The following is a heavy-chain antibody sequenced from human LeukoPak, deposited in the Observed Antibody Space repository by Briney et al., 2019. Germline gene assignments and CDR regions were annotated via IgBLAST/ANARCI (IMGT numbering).Heavy chain of an antibody. Sequence: GGSLRLSCAASGFTFSSYSMNWVRQAPGKGLECVSTISTYGASTYYADSVKGRFTISRDNSKNTLYLQMSSLRAEDTAIYYCVKEIYSYDKYYYFCAMDVWGQGTTVTVSS. J-gene: IGHJ6*02. V-gene: IGHV3-64D*06. CDR2: ISTYGAST. CDR3: VKEIYSYDKYYYFCAMDV. CDR1: GFTFSSYS. D-gene: IGHD5-18*01.